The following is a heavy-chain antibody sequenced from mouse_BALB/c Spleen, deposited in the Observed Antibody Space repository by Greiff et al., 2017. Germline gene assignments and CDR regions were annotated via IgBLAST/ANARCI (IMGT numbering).Heavy chain of an antibody. CDR1: GYTFTSYW. CDR2: IYPSDSYT. J-gene: IGHJ4*01. CDR3: TRGYDGYPYYYAMDY. Sequence: VQLQQPGAELVRPGASVKLSCKASGYTFTSYWINWVKQRPGQGLEWIGNIYPSDSYTNYNQKFKDKATLTVDKSSSTAYMQLSSPTSEDSAVYYCTRGYDGYPYYYAMDYWGQGTSVTVSS. V-gene: IGHV1-69*02. D-gene: IGHD2-3*01.